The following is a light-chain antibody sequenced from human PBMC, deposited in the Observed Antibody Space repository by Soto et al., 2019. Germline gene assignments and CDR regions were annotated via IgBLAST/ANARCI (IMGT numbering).Light chain of an antibody. Sequence: EIVLTQSPGTLSLSPGERATLSCRASHSVRSSYLAWYQQKPGQAPRLLIYGASSRATGIPDRFSGSGSGTDFTLTISRLEPEDFAVYYCQQYGSSPPYTFGQGTKLGIK. J-gene: IGKJ2*01. V-gene: IGKV3-20*01. CDR1: HSVRSSY. CDR3: QQYGSSPPYT. CDR2: GAS.